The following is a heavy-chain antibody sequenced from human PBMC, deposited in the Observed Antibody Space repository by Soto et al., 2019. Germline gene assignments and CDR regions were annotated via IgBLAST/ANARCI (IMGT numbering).Heavy chain of an antibody. D-gene: IGHD5-18*01. J-gene: IGHJ6*02. CDR2: ISGSGGST. V-gene: IGHV3-23*01. CDR1: GFTFSSYA. Sequence: GGSLRLSCAASGFTFSSYAMSWVRQAPGKGLEWVSAISGSGGSTYYADSVKGRFTISRDNSKNTLYLQMNSLRAEDTAVYYCAKDKLESGGGYGTYYYYYGMDVWGQGTTVTVSS. CDR3: AKDKLESGGGYGTYYYYYGMDV.